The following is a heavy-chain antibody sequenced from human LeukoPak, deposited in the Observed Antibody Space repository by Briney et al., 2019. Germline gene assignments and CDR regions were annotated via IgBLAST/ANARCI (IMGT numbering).Heavy chain of an antibody. CDR1: GYIFTSYG. Sequence: ASVKVSCKASGYIFTSYGISWVRQAPGQGLEWMGWISAYNGNTNYAQKFQGRVTMTTDTSTSTAYMELRSLRSDDTAVYYCARDLSRGYRASVWFDPWGQGTLVTVSS. CDR3: ARDLSRGYRASVWFDP. V-gene: IGHV1-18*01. CDR2: ISAYNGNT. D-gene: IGHD5-12*01. J-gene: IGHJ5*02.